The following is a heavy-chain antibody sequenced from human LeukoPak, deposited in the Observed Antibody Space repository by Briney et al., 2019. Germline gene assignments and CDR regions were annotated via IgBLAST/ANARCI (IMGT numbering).Heavy chain of an antibody. J-gene: IGHJ4*02. Sequence: GGSLRLSCAASGFTFSSYWMTWVRQAPGKGLEWVANIKQDGSEKYYVDSVKGRFTISRDNAKNSLFLQMNSLRAEDTAVYYCARRSGSSGWYGVDYWGQGTLVTVSS. CDR3: ARRSGSSGWYGVDY. V-gene: IGHV3-7*01. D-gene: IGHD6-19*01. CDR2: IKQDGSEK. CDR1: GFTFSSYW.